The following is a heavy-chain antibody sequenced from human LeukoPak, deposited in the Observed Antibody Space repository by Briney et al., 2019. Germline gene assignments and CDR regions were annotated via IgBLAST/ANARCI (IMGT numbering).Heavy chain of an antibody. CDR2: IYHSGST. CDR1: GGSISSSSYY. D-gene: IGHD6-19*01. CDR3: AANGWYCLDH. Sequence: SETLSLTCTASGGSISSSSYYWGWIRQPPGKGLEWIGSIYHSGSTYYKSSLKSRVTISVDKSNNRFSLRLTSVTAADTAMYYCAANGWYCLDHWGQGALVTVSS. V-gene: IGHV4-39*07. J-gene: IGHJ1*01.